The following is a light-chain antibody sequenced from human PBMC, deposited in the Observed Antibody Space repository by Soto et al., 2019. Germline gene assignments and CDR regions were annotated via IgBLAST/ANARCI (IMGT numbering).Light chain of an antibody. V-gene: IGKV1-17*01. CDR3: LQHSTYPPT. Sequence: DIQITQSPSSLSSSVLERFTITCRASQGIRNDLGWYQQKPGKAPKRLIYAAASLQGGVPSRFSGSGSGTEFTLTISSLQPEDFATYYCLQHSTYPPTFGQGTKVDIK. CDR1: QGIRND. J-gene: IGKJ1*01. CDR2: AAA.